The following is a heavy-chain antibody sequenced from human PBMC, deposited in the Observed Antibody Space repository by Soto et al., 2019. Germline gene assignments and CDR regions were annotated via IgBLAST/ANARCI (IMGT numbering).Heavy chain of an antibody. CDR1: GYTFTGYY. J-gene: IGHJ4*02. CDR2: INPNSGGT. D-gene: IGHD6-6*01. V-gene: IGHV1-2*04. CDR3: ARDSAPITEYSSSGLVDY. Sequence: QVQLVQSGAEVKKPGASVKVSCKASGYTFTGYYMHWVRQAPGQGLEWMGWINPNSGGTNYAQKFQGWVTMTRDTSISTAYMELSRLRSDDTAVYYCARDSAPITEYSSSGLVDYWGQGTLVTVSS.